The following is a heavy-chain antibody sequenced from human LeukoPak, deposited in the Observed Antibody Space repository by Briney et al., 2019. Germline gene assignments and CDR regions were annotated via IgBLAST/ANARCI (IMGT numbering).Heavy chain of an antibody. V-gene: IGHV4-34*09. D-gene: IGHD6-13*01. CDR3: ASLAAAADYGMDV. Sequence: PSETLSLTCAVYGGSFSGYYWSWIRQPPGKGLEWIGEINHSGSTNYNPSLKSRVTISVDTSKNQFSLKLSSVTAADTAVYYCASLAAAADYGMDVWGQGTTVTVSS. CDR1: GGSFSGYY. J-gene: IGHJ6*02. CDR2: INHSGST.